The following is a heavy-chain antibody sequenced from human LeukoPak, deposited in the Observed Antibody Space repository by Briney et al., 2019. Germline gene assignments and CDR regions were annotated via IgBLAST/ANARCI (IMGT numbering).Heavy chain of an antibody. CDR1: GFTFSSYA. V-gene: IGHV3-30-3*01. Sequence: GGSLRLSCAASGFTFSSYAMHWVHQAPGKGLEWVAVISYDGGNKYYADSVKGRFTISRDNSKNTLYLQMNSLRAEDTAVYYCARARSVRLGSDVWGQGTTVTVSS. CDR3: ARARSVRLGSDV. D-gene: IGHD1-26*01. CDR2: ISYDGGNK. J-gene: IGHJ6*02.